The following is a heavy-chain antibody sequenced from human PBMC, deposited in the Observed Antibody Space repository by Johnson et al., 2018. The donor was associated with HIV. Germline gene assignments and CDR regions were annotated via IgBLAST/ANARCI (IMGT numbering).Heavy chain of an antibody. D-gene: IGHD3-10*01. J-gene: IGHJ3*02. V-gene: IGHV3-30*04. Sequence: QVQLVESGGGVVQPGRSLRLSCAASGFTFSSCAMHWVRQAPGKGLEWETIISYDGSSNFYPDSVKGRFTISRDNSKNTLYLQMNNLGPEDTAVYYCAKAELIRFGELNDGFDIWGQGTIVTVSS. CDR3: AKAELIRFGELNDGFDI. CDR1: GFTFSSCA. CDR2: ISYDGSSN.